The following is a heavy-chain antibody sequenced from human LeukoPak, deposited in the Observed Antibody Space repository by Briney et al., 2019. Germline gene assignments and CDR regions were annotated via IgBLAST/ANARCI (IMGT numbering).Heavy chain of an antibody. Sequence: GASVKVSCKASGYIFTSYYMYWVRQAPGQGLEWMRIINPSGGSIRYAQKFQGRVTMTRDTSTSTVYMELSSLRSEDTAVYYCARGRNYYDSSGYYYEGDAFDIWGQGTMVTVSS. D-gene: IGHD3-22*01. CDR2: INPSGGSI. CDR3: ARGRNYYDSSGYYYEGDAFDI. CDR1: GYIFTSYY. V-gene: IGHV1-46*01. J-gene: IGHJ3*02.